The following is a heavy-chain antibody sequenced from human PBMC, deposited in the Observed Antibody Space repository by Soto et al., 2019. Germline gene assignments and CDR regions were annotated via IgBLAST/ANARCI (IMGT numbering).Heavy chain of an antibody. CDR3: ARHFSVDYFDY. CDR1: DGKIIRYD. V-gene: IGHV4-59*04. CDR2: IYYSGTT. Sequence: LVTKCLTCSVADGKIIRYDVSWIRQTTGKGLEWIGYIYYSGTTYYNPSLKSRVTISVDRSKNQFSLKLGSVTAADTAVYYCARHFSVDYFDYWGQGALVTVSS. J-gene: IGHJ4*02.